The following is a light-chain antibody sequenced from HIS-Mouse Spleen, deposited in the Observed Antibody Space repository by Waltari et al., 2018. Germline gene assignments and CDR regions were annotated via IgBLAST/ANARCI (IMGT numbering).Light chain of an antibody. CDR1: SSNIGSNT. Sequence: QSVLTQPPSASGTPGPRVTISCSGSSSNIGSNTVNWYHQLPGTAPKLPIYSKNPRPSGGPDRFSGAKSGTRGSVAVSGLQSEDEAEYYCAAWDDSLNGYVFGAGTKVTVL. V-gene: IGLV1-44*01. J-gene: IGLJ1*01. CDR3: AAWDDSLNGYV. CDR2: SKN.